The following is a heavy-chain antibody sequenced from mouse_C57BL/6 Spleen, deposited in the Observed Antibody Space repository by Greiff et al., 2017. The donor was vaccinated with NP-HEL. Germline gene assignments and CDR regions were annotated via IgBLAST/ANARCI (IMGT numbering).Heavy chain of an antibody. V-gene: IGHV5-16*01. Sequence: EVKLVESEGGLVQPGSSMKLSCTASGFTFSDYYMAWVRQVPEKGLEWVANINYDGSSTYYLDSLKSRFIISRDNAKNILYLQMSSLKSEDTATYYCATEKDGSSRYFDVWGTGTTVTVSS. CDR2: INYDGSST. CDR3: ATEKDGSSRYFDV. D-gene: IGHD1-1*01. CDR1: GFTFSDYY. J-gene: IGHJ1*03.